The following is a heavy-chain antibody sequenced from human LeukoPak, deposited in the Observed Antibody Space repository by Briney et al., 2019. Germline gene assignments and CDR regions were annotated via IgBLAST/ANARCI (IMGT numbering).Heavy chain of an antibody. J-gene: IGHJ4*02. V-gene: IGHV4-59*08. D-gene: IGHD6-19*01. CDR2: IYYSGST. Sequence: SETLSLTCTVSGGSISSYYWSWIRQPPGKGLEWIGDIYYSGSTNYNPSLKSRVTISVDTSKNQFSLKLSSVTAADTAVYYCARHQSYSSGWYLRGGYFDYWGQGTLVTVSS. CDR3: ARHQSYSSGWYLRGGYFDY. CDR1: GGSISSYY.